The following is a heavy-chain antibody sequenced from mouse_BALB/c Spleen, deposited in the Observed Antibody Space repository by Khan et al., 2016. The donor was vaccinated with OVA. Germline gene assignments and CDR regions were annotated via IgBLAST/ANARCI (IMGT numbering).Heavy chain of an antibody. CDR1: GYSFTDYY. J-gene: IGHJ3*01. V-gene: IGHV1-77*01. CDR2: INPGSGNS. Sequence: QVQLKESGAELARPGASVKLSCKASGYSFTDYYIDWVKQRTGQGLEWMGEINPGSGNSYYNEKFKGQATLTADTSSNTAFLQLSSLTSDDSAVDCGAREWGAWFAYWGQGTLVTVSA. CDR3: AREWGAWFAY.